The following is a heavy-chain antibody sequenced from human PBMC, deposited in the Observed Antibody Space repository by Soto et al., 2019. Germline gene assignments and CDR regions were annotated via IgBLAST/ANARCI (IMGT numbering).Heavy chain of an antibody. Sequence: PSETLSLTCTVSGGSISSSSYYWGWIRQPPGKGLEWVGSIYYSGSTYYNPSLKSRVTISVDTSKNQFSLKLSSVTAADTAVYYCARQLTNGDLYYFDYWGQGTLVTVSS. J-gene: IGHJ4*02. V-gene: IGHV4-39*01. D-gene: IGHD4-17*01. CDR1: GGSISSSSYY. CDR2: IYYSGST. CDR3: ARQLTNGDLYYFDY.